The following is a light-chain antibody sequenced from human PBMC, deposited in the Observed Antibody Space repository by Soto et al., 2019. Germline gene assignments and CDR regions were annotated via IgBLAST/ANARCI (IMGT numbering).Light chain of an antibody. CDR1: QSVSRSY. CDR2: GAS. Sequence: EIVLTQSPGTLSLSPGERATLSCRASQSVSRSYLAWYQQKPGQAPRLLIYGASSSATGIPDRFSGSGSGTDFTLTISRLEPEDFAVYYCQQYGSSPLTFGQGTRLEIK. V-gene: IGKV3-20*01. CDR3: QQYGSSPLT. J-gene: IGKJ5*01.